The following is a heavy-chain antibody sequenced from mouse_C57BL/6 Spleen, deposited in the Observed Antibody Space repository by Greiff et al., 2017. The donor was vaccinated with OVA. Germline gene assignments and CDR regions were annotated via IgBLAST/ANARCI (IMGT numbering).Heavy chain of an antibody. D-gene: IGHD3-1*01. CDR1: GYTFTEYT. Sequence: QVHVKQSGAELVKPGASVKLSCKASGYTFTEYTIHWVKQRSGQGLEWIGWFYPGSGCIMYNEKFKDKATLTADKYSSTVYMELSRLTSEDAEVYFCARHGGSLDDFDYWGQGTTLTVSS. J-gene: IGHJ2*01. CDR3: ARHGGSLDDFDY. V-gene: IGHV1-62-2*01. CDR2: FYPGSGCI.